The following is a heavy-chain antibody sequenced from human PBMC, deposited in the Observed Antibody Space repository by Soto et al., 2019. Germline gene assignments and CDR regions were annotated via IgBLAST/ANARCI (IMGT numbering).Heavy chain of an antibody. D-gene: IGHD3-22*01. J-gene: IGHJ1*01. CDR1: GFTFSSYS. Sequence: PGGSLRLSCAASGFTFSSYSMNWVRQAPGKGLEWVSSISSSSSYIYYADSVKGRFTTSRDNAKNSLYLQMNSLRAEDTAVYYCARDSSVHWYYYDSSGYVQHWGQGTLVTVSS. CDR2: ISSSSSYI. V-gene: IGHV3-21*01. CDR3: ARDSSVHWYYYDSSGYVQH.